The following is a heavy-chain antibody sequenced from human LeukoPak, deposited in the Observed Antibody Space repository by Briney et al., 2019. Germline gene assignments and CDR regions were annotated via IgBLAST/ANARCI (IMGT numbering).Heavy chain of an antibody. CDR3: AREAPAGVWDCGGDCYNRNYFDY. CDR1: GYTFTSYG. Sequence: ASVKVSCKASGYTFTSYGISWVRQAPGQGLEWMGWISAYNGNTNYAQKLQGRVTMTTDTSTSTAYMELRSLRSDDTAVYYCAREAPAGVWDCGGDCYNRNYFDYWGQGTLVTVSS. V-gene: IGHV1-18*01. CDR2: ISAYNGNT. D-gene: IGHD2-21*01. J-gene: IGHJ4*02.